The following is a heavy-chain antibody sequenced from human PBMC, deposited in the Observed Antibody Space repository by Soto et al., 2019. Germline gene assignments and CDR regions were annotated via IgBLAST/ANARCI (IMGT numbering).Heavy chain of an antibody. V-gene: IGHV1-18*01. J-gene: IGHJ4*02. CDR1: GYTFTSYG. CDR3: ARDKGANVLRYFDWLTYYFDY. Sequence: GSVKVSCKASGYTFTSYGISWVRQAPGQGLEWMGWISAYNGNTNYAQKLQGRVTMTTDTSTSTAYMELRSLRSDDTAVYYCARDKGANVLRYFDWLTYYFDYWGQGTLVTVSS. CDR2: ISAYNGNT. D-gene: IGHD3-9*01.